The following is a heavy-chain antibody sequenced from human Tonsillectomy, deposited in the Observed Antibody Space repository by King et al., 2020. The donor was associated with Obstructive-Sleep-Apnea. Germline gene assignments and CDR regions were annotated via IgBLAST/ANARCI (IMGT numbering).Heavy chain of an antibody. J-gene: IGHJ6*02. D-gene: IGHD3-9*01. CDR2: MNPNSGNT. CDR1: GYTFTSYD. CDR3: ARGLRYDILTGYYKNYYGMDV. Sequence: QLVQSGAEVKKPGASVKVSCKASGYTFTSYDINWVRQATVQGLEWMGWMNPNSGNTGYAQKFQGRVTMTRNTSISTAYMELSSLRAEDTAVYYCARGLRYDILTGYYKNYYGMDVWGQGTTVTVSS. V-gene: IGHV1-8*01.